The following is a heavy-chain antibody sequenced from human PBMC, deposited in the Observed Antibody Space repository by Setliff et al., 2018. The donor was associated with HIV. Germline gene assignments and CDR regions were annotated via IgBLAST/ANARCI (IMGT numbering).Heavy chain of an antibody. Sequence: NPSETLSLTCNVSGASTNAYFLSWVRHPAGKGLEWIGHIYTSGITNHNPSLKSRVTMSLDTSKEQFSLRLRSVTAADTATYYCAREPSPSQWQPLYFDVWGRGILVTVSS. CDR1: GASTNAYF. CDR3: AREPSPSQWQPLYFDV. CDR2: IYTSGIT. D-gene: IGHD6-19*01. V-gene: IGHV4-4*07. J-gene: IGHJ4*02.